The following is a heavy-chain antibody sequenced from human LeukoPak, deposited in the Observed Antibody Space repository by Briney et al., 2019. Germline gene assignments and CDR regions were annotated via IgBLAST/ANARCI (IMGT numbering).Heavy chain of an antibody. CDR1: GFSLSGYW. J-gene: IGHJ4*02. D-gene: IGHD5-12*01. CDR2: LHADRSEK. CDR3: ARGGYSFDY. Sequence: GGSLRLSCAAFGFSLSGYWMSWVRQAPGKGLEWVAMLHADRSEKYYVDAVNGRFTISRDNAKNSLYLQMNSLRVEDTAVYYCARGGYSFDYLGQGTQVTVSS. V-gene: IGHV3-7*01.